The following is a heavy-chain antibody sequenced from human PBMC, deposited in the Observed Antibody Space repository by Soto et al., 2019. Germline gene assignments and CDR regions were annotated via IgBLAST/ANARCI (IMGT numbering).Heavy chain of an antibody. Sequence: ESLKISGKGCGYSLTSYWIGWVRQMPGKGLEWMGIIYPGDSDTRYSPSFQGQVTISADKSISTACLQWSSLKASDTAMYYCARQLFGVVINAYWFDPWGQGTLVTVSS. V-gene: IGHV5-51*01. CDR2: IYPGDSDT. CDR3: ARQLFGVVINAYWFDP. D-gene: IGHD3-3*01. J-gene: IGHJ5*02. CDR1: GYSLTSYW.